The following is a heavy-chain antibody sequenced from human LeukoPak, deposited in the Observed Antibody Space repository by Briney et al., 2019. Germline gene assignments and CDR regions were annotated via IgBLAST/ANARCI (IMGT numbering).Heavy chain of an antibody. CDR2: INHSGST. CDR3: ARAGVVVVAATRLRSWFDP. D-gene: IGHD2-15*01. Sequence: SETLSLTCAVYGGSFSGYYWSWIRQPPGKGLEWIGEINHSGSTNYNPSLKSRVTISVDTSKNQFSLKLSSVTAADTAVYYCARAGVVVVAATRLRSWFDPWGQGTPVTVSS. J-gene: IGHJ5*02. CDR1: GGSFSGYY. V-gene: IGHV4-34*01.